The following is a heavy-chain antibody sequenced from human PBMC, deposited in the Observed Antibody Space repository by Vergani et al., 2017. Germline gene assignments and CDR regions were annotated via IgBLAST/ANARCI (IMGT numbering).Heavy chain of an antibody. CDR3: AKAYGIWYSYYGMDV. D-gene: IGHD3-16*01. J-gene: IGHJ6*02. V-gene: IGHV4-61*02. CDR2: IYTSGST. Sequence: QVQLQESGPGLVKPSQTLSLTCTVSGGSISSGSYYWSWIRQPAGKGLEWIGRIYTSGSTNYNPSLKRRVTISVDTSKNQFSLKLSSVTAEDTAVYYCAKAYGIWYSYYGMDVWGQGTTVTVSS. CDR1: GGSISSGSYY.